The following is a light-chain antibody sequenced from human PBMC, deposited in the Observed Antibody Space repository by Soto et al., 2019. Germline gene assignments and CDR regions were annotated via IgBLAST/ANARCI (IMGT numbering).Light chain of an antibody. CDR2: GAS. CDR1: QTVSSF. J-gene: IGKJ3*01. Sequence: EIVMTQSPATLSVSPGERATLSCRASQTVSSFLAWYQQKPGQAPSLLIYGASTRATGIPARFSGSGSGTEFTLTISSLQSEDFAVYYCQQYNSCPPSFGPGTKVDI. CDR3: QQYNSCPPS. V-gene: IGKV3D-15*01.